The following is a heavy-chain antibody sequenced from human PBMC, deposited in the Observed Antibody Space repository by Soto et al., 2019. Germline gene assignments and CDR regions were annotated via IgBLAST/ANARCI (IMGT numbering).Heavy chain of an antibody. V-gene: IGHV3-11*06. J-gene: IGHJ4*02. CDR1: GVTFIDYY. Sequence: CGAAGVTFIDYYMNWIRQTPGKGLEWLSYISSTSTYTDYADSVKGRFTISRDNAKNSLYLQMDSLRADDTAIYYCARDRVSAFFDYWGQGTLVTVSS. CDR3: ARDRVSAFFDY. CDR2: ISSTSTYT.